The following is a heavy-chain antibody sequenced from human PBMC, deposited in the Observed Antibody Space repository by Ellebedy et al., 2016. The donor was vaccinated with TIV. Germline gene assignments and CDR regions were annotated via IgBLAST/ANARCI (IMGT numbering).Heavy chain of an antibody. Sequence: AASVTVSCKASGFTFVSYAIQWVRQAPGQRLEWLGWINVGNANTRYSQKFQGRVTITRDTSASTAYMELTSLTSEDTAIYYCARARGFSYFDFWGQGTLVTVSS. V-gene: IGHV1-3*01. J-gene: IGHJ4*02. CDR2: INVGNANT. CDR3: ARARGFSYFDF. CDR1: GFTFVSYA.